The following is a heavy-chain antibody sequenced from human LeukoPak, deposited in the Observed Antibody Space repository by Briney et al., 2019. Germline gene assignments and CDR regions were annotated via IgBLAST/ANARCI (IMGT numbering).Heavy chain of an antibody. D-gene: IGHD3-22*01. CDR2: INPNSGGT. CDR1: GYAFTGYY. CDR3: ARSGAYDYYDSSGYYLFDY. J-gene: IGHJ4*02. Sequence: ASVKVSCKTSGYAFTGYYIHWVRQAPGQGLEWMGWINPNSGGTNYAQKFQGRVTMTRDTSISTAYMELSRLRSDDTAVYYCARSGAYDYYDSSGYYLFDYWGQGTLVTVSS. V-gene: IGHV1-2*02.